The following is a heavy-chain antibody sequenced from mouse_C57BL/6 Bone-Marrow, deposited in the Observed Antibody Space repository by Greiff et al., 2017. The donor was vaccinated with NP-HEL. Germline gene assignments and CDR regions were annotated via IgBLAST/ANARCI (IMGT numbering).Heavy chain of an antibody. CDR3: ARYGSSYVGYFDV. V-gene: IGHV1-81*01. J-gene: IGHJ1*03. CDR1: GYTFTSYG. CDR2: IYPRSGNT. D-gene: IGHD1-1*01. Sequence: QVQLQQSGAELARPGASVKLSCKASGYTFTSYGISWVKQRTGQGLEWIGEIYPRSGNTYYNEKFKGKATLTAAKSSSTAYMELRSLTSEDSAVYFCARYGSSYVGYFDVWGTGTTVTVSS.